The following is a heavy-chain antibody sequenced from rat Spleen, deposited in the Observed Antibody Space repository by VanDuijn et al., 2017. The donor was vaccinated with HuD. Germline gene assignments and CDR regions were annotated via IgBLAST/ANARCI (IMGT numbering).Heavy chain of an antibody. V-gene: IGHV5-27*01. CDR3: TRDED. CDR1: GFTFSNYY. J-gene: IGHJ2*01. Sequence: EVQLVESDGGLVQPGRSLKLSCAASGFTFSNYYMAWVRQAPTKGLEWVASITNSGGSTYYRDSVKGRFTISRDNAKSTLYLQMDSLRSEDTATYYCTRDEDWGQGVMVTVSS. CDR2: ITNSGGST.